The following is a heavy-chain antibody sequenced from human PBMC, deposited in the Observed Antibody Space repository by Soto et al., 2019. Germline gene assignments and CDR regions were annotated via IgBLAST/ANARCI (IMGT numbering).Heavy chain of an antibody. J-gene: IGHJ4*02. D-gene: IGHD1-26*01. Sequence: QVQLVESGGGVVQPGRSLRLSCAASGFTFSSYGMHWVRLAPGKGLEWVAGISYDGSNKYYADSVKGRFTISSDNSKNTLYLQMDSLRAEATAVYYCAKDNRLYSGSYYFDYWGQGTLVTVSS. CDR3: AKDNRLYSGSYYFDY. V-gene: IGHV3-30*18. CDR1: GFTFSSYG. CDR2: ISYDGSNK.